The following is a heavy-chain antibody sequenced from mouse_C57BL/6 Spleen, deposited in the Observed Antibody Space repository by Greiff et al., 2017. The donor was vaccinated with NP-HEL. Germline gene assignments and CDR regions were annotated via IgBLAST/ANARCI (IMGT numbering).Heavy chain of an antibody. CDR2: INPYNGGT. J-gene: IGHJ2*01. CDR3: ARGGWLRSYYFDY. Sequence: EVQLQQSGPVLVKPGASVKMSCKASGYTFTDYYMNWVKQSHGKSLEWIGVINPYNGGTSYNQKFKGKATLTVDKSSSTAYMELNSLTSEDSAVYYCARGGWLRSYYFDYWGQGTTRTVSS. CDR1: GYTFTDYY. D-gene: IGHD2-2*01. V-gene: IGHV1-19*01.